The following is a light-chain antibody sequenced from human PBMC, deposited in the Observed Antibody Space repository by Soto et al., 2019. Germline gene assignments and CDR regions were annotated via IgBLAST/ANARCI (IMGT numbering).Light chain of an antibody. J-gene: IGLJ1*01. CDR3: GKYGSSLRVGV. V-gene: IGLV1-51*01. CDR2: DNN. Sequence: QSALTQPPSVSAAPGQKVTISCSGSSSNIENYYVSWYQQLPGTAPKLLIYDNNKRPSGIPDRFSGSKSGTSATLDITGLQTGDEAYYYCGKYGSSLRVGVFGTGTKVTV. CDR1: SSNIENYY.